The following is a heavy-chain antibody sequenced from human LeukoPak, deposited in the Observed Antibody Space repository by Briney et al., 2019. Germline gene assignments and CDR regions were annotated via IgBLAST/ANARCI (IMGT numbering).Heavy chain of an antibody. J-gene: IGHJ4*02. D-gene: IGHD5-18*01. CDR1: GGSFSGDF. CDR3: ARVRIIPGYSYGRYFFDY. V-gene: IGHV4-34*01. Sequence: SETLSLTCAVYGGSFSGDFWSWLRQSPGKGLEWIGEIKHDGSTTYNPSLESRVTMSLDTSTNQISLEMTSVTAADTAVYYCARVRIIPGYSYGRYFFDYWGQGTLVTVSS. CDR2: IKHDGST.